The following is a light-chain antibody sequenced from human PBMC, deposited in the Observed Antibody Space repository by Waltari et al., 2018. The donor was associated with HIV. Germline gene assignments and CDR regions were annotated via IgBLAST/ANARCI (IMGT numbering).Light chain of an antibody. CDR3: SSYAGSINVL. J-gene: IGLJ2*01. Sequence: QSALTQPPSASGSPGQSVTISCTGTSRDVGGYNSVPWYQQHPGKAPKLLIAEVSKRPSGVPDRFSGSKSGNTASLTVSGLQAEDEADYYCSSYAGSINVLFGGGTKLAVL. CDR2: EVS. CDR1: SRDVGGYNS. V-gene: IGLV2-8*01.